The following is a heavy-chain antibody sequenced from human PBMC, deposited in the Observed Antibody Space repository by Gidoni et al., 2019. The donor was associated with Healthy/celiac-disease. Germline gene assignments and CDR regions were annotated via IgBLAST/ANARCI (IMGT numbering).Heavy chain of an antibody. Sequence: EVQLLESGGGLVQPGGSLRLSCAASGFTFSSYAMSWVRQAPGKGLEWVSAMSGSGGSTYYADAVKGRFTISRDNSKNTLYLQMNSLRAEDTAVYYCANGGNSGDFDYWGQGTLVTVSS. D-gene: IGHD2-21*02. J-gene: IGHJ4*02. V-gene: IGHV3-23*01. CDR1: GFTFSSYA. CDR3: ANGGNSGDFDY. CDR2: MSGSGGST.